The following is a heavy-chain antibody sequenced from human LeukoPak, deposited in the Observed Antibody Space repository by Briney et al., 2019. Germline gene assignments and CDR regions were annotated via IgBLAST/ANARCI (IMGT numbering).Heavy chain of an antibody. CDR2: IYSRGST. J-gene: IGHJ5*02. Sequence: SETLSLTCAVYGGSFSGYYWGWIRQSPGKGLEWIGSIYSRGSTYYNPSLKSRVIVSSDMSKNQFSLMLNSVTAADTAVYYCARDKGQYGSGTRGFTWFDPWGQGTLVTVSS. CDR3: ARDKGQYGSGTRGFTWFDP. V-gene: IGHV4-34*01. D-gene: IGHD3-10*01. CDR1: GGSFSGYY.